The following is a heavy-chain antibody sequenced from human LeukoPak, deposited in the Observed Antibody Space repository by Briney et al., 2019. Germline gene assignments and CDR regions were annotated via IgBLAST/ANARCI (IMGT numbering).Heavy chain of an antibody. CDR1: GSRFTSYW. CDR3: ARHRYCSSTSCYRFYGLYYMDV. CDR2: IYPGDSDN. D-gene: IGHD2-2*02. Sequence: GESLKISCKGSGSRFTSYWIGWVRQMPGKGLEWMGIIYPGDSDNSYSPSFKGQVPFSAAKSISTSYLKWSGLKARYTAMYYCARHRYCSSTSCYRFYGLYYMDVWGKGTTVTVSS. J-gene: IGHJ6*03. V-gene: IGHV5-51*01.